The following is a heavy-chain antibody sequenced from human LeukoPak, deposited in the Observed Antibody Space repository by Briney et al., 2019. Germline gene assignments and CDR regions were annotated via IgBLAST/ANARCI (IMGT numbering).Heavy chain of an antibody. Sequence: TPSETLSLTCTVSGGSISSSSYYWGWIRQPPGKGLEWIGSIYYSGSTYYNPSLKSRVTISVDTSKNQFSLKLSSVTAADTAVYYCARPGLFWSGSTESDYWGQGTLVTVSS. D-gene: IGHD3-3*01. J-gene: IGHJ4*02. CDR2: IYYSGST. CDR1: GGSISSSSYY. V-gene: IGHV4-39*01. CDR3: ARPGLFWSGSTESDY.